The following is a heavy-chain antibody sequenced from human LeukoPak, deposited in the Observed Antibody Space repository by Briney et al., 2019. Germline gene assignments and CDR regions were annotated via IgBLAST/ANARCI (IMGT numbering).Heavy chain of an antibody. CDR1: GGSISSGDYY. V-gene: IGHV4-30-4*08. J-gene: IGHJ5*02. D-gene: IGHD5-12*01. Sequence: SQTLSLTCTVSGGSISSGDYYWSWIRQPPGKGLEWIGYIYYSGSTYYNPSLKSRVTISVDTSKNQFSLKLSSVTAADTAVYYCARVPASLANWFDPWGQGTLVTVSS. CDR2: IYYSGST. CDR3: ARVPASLANWFDP.